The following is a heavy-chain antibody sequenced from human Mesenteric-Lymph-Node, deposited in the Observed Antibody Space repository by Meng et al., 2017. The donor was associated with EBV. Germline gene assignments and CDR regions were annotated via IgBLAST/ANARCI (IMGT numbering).Heavy chain of an antibody. CDR2: ISYSGST. CDR1: GGSVSSGSYY. J-gene: IGHJ5*02. V-gene: IGHV4-61*01. D-gene: IGHD4-17*01. CDR3: ARDNGDYVSDP. Sequence: QVQRQESGPGLVKPSVTLSLTCTVSGGSVSSGSYYWNWIRQPPGKGLEWIGYISYSGSTKYNPSLKSRVTISVDTSKTQFSLKLSSVTAADTAVYYCARDNGDYVSDPWGQGTLVTVSS.